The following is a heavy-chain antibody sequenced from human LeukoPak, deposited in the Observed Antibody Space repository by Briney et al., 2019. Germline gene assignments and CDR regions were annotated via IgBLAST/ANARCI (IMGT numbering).Heavy chain of an antibody. CDR1: GYTFTSYG. CDR2: ISAYNGNT. CDR3: ARVEWHCSSTSCYTSDY. Sequence: GASVKVSCKASGYTFTSYGISWVRQAPGQGLDWMGWISAYNGNTNYAQKLQGRVTMTTDTSTSTAYMELRSLRSDDTAVYYCARVEWHCSSTSCYTSDYWGQGTLVTVSS. V-gene: IGHV1-18*01. J-gene: IGHJ4*02. D-gene: IGHD2-2*02.